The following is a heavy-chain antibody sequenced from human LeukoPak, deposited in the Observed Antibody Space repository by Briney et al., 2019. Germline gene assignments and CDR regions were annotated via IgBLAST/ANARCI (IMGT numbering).Heavy chain of an antibody. Sequence: PGGYLRLSCADSGFTCCSNCMVWLRQAPGKGLKWVANIKQDGSEKYYVDSVQGRFTISRDNAKNSLYLQMNSLRAEDTAVYYCAREMGGSYGGHFDYWGQGTLVTVSS. D-gene: IGHD1-26*01. V-gene: IGHV3-7*01. CDR1: GFTCCSNC. CDR3: AREMGGSYGGHFDY. CDR2: IKQDGSEK. J-gene: IGHJ4*02.